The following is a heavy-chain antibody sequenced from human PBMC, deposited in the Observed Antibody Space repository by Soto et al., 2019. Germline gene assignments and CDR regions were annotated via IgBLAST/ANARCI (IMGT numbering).Heavy chain of an antibody. Sequence: GGSLRLSCAAPGFTFSSYGMHWVRQAPGKGLEWVAVISYDGSNKYYADSVKGRFTISRDNSKNTLYLQMNSLRAEDTAVYYCAKDLRNRGSRAFLGILDYWGQGTLVTVPQ. CDR1: GFTFSSYG. D-gene: IGHD3-10*01. J-gene: IGHJ4*02. CDR3: AKDLRNRGSRAFLGILDY. CDR2: ISYDGSNK. V-gene: IGHV3-30*18.